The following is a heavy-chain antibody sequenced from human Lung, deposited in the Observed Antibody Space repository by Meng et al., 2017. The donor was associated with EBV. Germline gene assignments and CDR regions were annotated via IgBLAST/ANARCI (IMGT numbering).Heavy chain of an antibody. V-gene: IGHV4-30-4*08. CDR2: IYDSGST. CDR1: GGSIRFGDYY. D-gene: IGHD6-6*01. CDR3: AREYSSSSGLPGP. J-gene: IGHJ5*02. Sequence: QVQLQESGPGLVKPSQTLSLTCTVSGGSIRFGDYYWSWIRQPPGKGLEWIGYIYDSGSTSYNPSLMSRVTISVDTSRNQFSLKLTSVTAADTAVYYCAREYSSSSGLPGPWGQGTLVTVSS.